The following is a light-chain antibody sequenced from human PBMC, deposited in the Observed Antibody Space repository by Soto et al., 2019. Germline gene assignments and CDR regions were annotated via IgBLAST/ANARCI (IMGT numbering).Light chain of an antibody. Sequence: QSALTQPPSVSASRGQSVTIPCTATSSDVGAYNRVSWYQQYPGTPPKLMISEVNNRPSGVPDRFSGSKSGNTASLTISGLQAEDEADYYCSLYTSSSTVAFGGGTKVTVL. CDR3: SLYTSSSTVA. V-gene: IGLV2-18*01. CDR2: EVN. CDR1: SSDVGAYNR. J-gene: IGLJ2*01.